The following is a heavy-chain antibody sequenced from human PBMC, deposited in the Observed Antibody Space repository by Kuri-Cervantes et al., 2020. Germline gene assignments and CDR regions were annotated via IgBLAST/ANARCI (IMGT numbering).Heavy chain of an antibody. D-gene: IGHD3-10*01. CDR3: AKSGHTHSGSYSFYYYGMDV. J-gene: IGHJ6*02. Sequence: GESLKISCAASGFTFSSYAMHWVRQAPGKGLEWVAVISYDGSNKYYADSVKGRFTISRDNSKNTLYLQMNSLRAEDTAVYYCAKSGHTHSGSYSFYYYGMDVWGQGTTVTVSS. CDR2: ISYDGSNK. V-gene: IGHV3-30-3*02. CDR1: GFTFSSYA.